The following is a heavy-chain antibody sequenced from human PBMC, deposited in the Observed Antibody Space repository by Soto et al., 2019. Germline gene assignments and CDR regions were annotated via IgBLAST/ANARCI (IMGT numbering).Heavy chain of an antibody. CDR1: GFTFSSYA. CDR2: VPYTGAQT. D-gene: IGHD6-19*01. V-gene: IGHV3-23*01. Sequence: EVQLLESGGGLVQPGGSLRLSCTASGFTFSSYAMSWARQAPGKGLEWLATCAVPYTGAQTFYADSVVGRLTISRDDSKHTLYLQLNSLRVEDPAVYYCSKDWGRIAVAGWTDWGPGTLVTVSS. CDR3: SKDWGRIAVAGWTD. J-gene: IGHJ4*02.